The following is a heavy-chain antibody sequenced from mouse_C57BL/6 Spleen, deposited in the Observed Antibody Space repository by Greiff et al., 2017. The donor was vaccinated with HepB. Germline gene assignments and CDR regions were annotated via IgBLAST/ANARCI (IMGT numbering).Heavy chain of an antibody. J-gene: IGHJ2*01. Sequence: VKLQESGAELVMPGASVKLSCKASGYTFTSYWMHWVKQRPGQGLEWIGEIDPSDSYTNYNQKFKGKSTLTVDKSSSTAYMQLSSLTSEDSAVYYWARRGANYYGSPLDYWGQGTTLTVSS. D-gene: IGHD1-1*01. CDR3: ARRGANYYGSPLDY. V-gene: IGHV1-69*01. CDR1: GYTFTSYW. CDR2: IDPSDSYT.